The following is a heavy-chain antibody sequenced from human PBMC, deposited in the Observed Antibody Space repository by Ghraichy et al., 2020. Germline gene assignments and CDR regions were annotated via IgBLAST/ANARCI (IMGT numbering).Heavy chain of an antibody. CDR2: TYYRSKWYY. CDR3: ARTQGFIDY. CDR1: GDSVSSKSVA. J-gene: IGHJ4*02. Sequence: SQTLSLTCAISGDSVSSKSVAWNWIRQSPSRGLEWLGRTYYRSKWYYSYAVSVRGRITINPDTSKNRISLQLNFVTPDDTAVYYCARTQGFIDYWGQGTLVTVSS. V-gene: IGHV6-1*01.